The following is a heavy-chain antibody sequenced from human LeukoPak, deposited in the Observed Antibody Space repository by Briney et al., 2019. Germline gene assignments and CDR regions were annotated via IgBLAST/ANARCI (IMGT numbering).Heavy chain of an antibody. V-gene: IGHV1-69*05. Sequence: ASVKVSCKASGGTFISYAISWVRQAPGQGLEWMGRIIPIFGTANYAQKFQGRVTITTDESTSTAYMELSSLRSEDTAVYYCAREGVYYDSSVYSLRWGQGTLVTVSS. J-gene: IGHJ4*02. CDR2: IIPIFGTA. CDR3: AREGVYYDSSVYSLR. CDR1: GGTFISYA. D-gene: IGHD3-22*01.